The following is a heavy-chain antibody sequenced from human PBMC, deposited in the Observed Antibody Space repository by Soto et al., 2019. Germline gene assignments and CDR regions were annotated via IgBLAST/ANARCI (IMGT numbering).Heavy chain of an antibody. D-gene: IGHD6-19*01. CDR3: AHGSRWLLAY. J-gene: IGHJ4*02. CDR1: GFSLNERAVG. CDR2: TYWDDDN. Sequence: SGPTLVNPTQTLTLTCTFSGFSLNERAVGVGWIRQPPGKALEWLAFTYWDDDNHYSPSLKNRLTITKDTSKNQVVLTMTNTDPADTATYYCAHGSRWLLAYWGQGTQVTVSS. V-gene: IGHV2-5*02.